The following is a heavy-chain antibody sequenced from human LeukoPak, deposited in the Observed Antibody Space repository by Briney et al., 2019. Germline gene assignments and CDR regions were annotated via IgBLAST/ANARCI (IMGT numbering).Heavy chain of an antibody. CDR3: AKGWFDP. Sequence: PGRSLRLSCAASGFTFSSYDMHWVRQAPGKGLEWVAVISYDGSNKYYADSVKGRFTISRDNSKNTLYLQMNSLRAEDTAVYYCAKGWFDPWGQGTLVTVSS. J-gene: IGHJ5*02. V-gene: IGHV3-30*18. CDR2: ISYDGSNK. CDR1: GFTFSSYD.